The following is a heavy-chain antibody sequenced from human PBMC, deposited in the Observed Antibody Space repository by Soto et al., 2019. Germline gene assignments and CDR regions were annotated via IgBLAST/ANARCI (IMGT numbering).Heavy chain of an antibody. Sequence: GGSLRLSCAASGFTFDDYAMHWVRQAPGKGLEWVSGISWNSGSIGYADSVKGRFTISRDNAKNSLYLQMNSLRAEDTALYYCAKDINHDDSGYDGFDYWGQGTLVTVSS. CDR1: GFTFDDYA. D-gene: IGHD5-12*01. CDR3: AKDINHDDSGYDGFDY. CDR2: ISWNSGSI. J-gene: IGHJ4*02. V-gene: IGHV3-9*01.